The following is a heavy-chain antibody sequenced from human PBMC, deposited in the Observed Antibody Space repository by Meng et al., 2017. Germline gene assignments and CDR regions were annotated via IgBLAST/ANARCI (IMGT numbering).Heavy chain of an antibody. V-gene: IGHV1-18*01. CDR3: ARAGIAVAGPDY. J-gene: IGHJ4*02. CDR1: GYTFTSYG. Sequence: QVQMVWSGAGVQKTGASVKVSCKAAGYTFTSYGIRWVRQAPGQGLEWMGWISAYNGNTNYAQKLQGRVTMTTDTSTSTAYMELRSLRSDDTAVYYCARAGIAVAGPDYWGQGTLVTVSS. D-gene: IGHD6-19*01. CDR2: ISAYNGNT.